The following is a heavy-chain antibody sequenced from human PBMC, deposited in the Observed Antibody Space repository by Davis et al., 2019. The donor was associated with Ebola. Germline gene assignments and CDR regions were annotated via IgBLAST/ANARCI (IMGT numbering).Heavy chain of an antibody. J-gene: IGHJ4*02. CDR1: GYSISSGYY. CDR3: ARDYWEGQEMIYFDH. V-gene: IGHV4-38-2*02. CDR2: IYHSGST. Sequence: MPSETLSLTCTVSGYSISSGYYWGWIRQPPGKGLEWIGSIYHSGSTYYNPSLKSRVTISVDTSKNQFSLKLSSVTAADTAVYYCARDYWEGQEMIYFDHWGQGALVTVSS. D-gene: IGHD1-26*01.